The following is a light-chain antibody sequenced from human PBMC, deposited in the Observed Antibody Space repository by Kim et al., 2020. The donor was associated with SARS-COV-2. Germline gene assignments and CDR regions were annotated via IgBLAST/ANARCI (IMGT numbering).Light chain of an antibody. CDR2: ASS. V-gene: IGKV1-16*01. CDR3: QQYKTYPVT. Sequence: DIQMTQSPSSLSASVGDRVTITCRAKQGISNSLAWFQQKPGKAPQSLIYASSSLQSGVPSRFSGSGSGTDFTLTITNLQPEDFATYYCQQYKTYPVTFGAGTKVYI. J-gene: IGKJ3*01. CDR1: QGISNS.